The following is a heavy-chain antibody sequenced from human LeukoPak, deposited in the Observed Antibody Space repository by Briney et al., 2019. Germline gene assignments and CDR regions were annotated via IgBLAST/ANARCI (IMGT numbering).Heavy chain of an antibody. J-gene: IGHJ6*03. V-gene: IGHV1-69*05. D-gene: IGHD2-8*01. CDR1: RGTFSSYA. CDR2: IIPIFGTA. CDR3: ASRIVPGVRQHYYYYYYMDV. Sequence: SVKVSCKASRGTFSSYAISWVRQAPGQGLEWMGGIIPIFGTANYAQKFQGRVTITTDESTSTAYMELSSLRSEDTAVYYCASRIVPGVRQHYYYYYYMDVWGKGTTVTVSS.